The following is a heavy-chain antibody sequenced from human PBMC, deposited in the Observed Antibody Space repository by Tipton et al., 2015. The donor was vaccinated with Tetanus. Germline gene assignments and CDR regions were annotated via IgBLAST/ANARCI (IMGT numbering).Heavy chain of an antibody. CDR3: ARHLTYTYTSRYFDY. D-gene: IGHD5-18*01. J-gene: IGHJ4*02. V-gene: IGHV4-30-2*03. CDR1: GALLTTGGYS. CDR2: IYQTGST. Sequence: TLSLTCNVTGALLTTGGYSWGWIRQPPGQGLEWMGYIYQTGSTSYSPSLKSRVTMSVDTSRDQFSLNLTSVTAADTAVYYCARHLTYTYTSRYFDYWGLGTLVTVSS.